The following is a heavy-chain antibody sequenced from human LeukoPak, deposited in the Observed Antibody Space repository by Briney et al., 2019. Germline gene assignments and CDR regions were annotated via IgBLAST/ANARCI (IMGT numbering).Heavy chain of an antibody. CDR1: GFTFSNYW. Sequence: GGSLRLSCAASGFTFSNYWMHWVRQVPGRGLVWVSRINDDGSATFYADSVKGRFTISRDNAKNTLFLQINSLRAEDTAVYYCAREILAPGKTHDYWGQGTLVTVSS. J-gene: IGHJ4*02. V-gene: IGHV3-74*01. CDR2: INDDGSAT. CDR3: AREILAPGKTHDY.